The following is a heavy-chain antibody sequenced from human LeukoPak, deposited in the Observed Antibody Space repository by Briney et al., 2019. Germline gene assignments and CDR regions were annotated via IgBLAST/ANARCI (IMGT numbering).Heavy chain of an antibody. CDR3: ARGRASIAARRGYYYMDV. D-gene: IGHD6-6*01. V-gene: IGHV4-59*01. Sequence: SETLSLTCTVSGGSISSYYWSWIRQPPGKGLEWIGYIYYSGSTNYNPSLKSRVTISVDTSKNQFSLKLSSVTAADTAVYYCARGRASIAARRGYYYMDVWGKGTTVTVSS. CDR1: GGSISSYY. CDR2: IYYSGST. J-gene: IGHJ6*03.